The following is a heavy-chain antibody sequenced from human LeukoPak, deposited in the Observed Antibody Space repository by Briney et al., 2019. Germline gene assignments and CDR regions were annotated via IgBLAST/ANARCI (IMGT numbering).Heavy chain of an antibody. CDR1: GFTVSSNY. D-gene: IGHD3-22*01. CDR2: IYSGGST. V-gene: IGHV3-53*01. J-gene: IGHJ4*02. CDR3: ASSTYYYDSSGYYLDY. Sequence: GGSLRLSCAASGFTVSSNYMSWVRQAPGKGLEWVSVIYSGGSTYYADSVKDRFTISRDNSKNTLYLQMNSLRAEDTAVYYCASSTYYYDSSGYYLDYWGQGTLVTVSS.